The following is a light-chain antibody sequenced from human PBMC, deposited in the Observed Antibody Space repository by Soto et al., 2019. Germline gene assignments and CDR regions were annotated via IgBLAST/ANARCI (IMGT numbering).Light chain of an antibody. Sequence: DIVMTQSPLSLPVTPGEAASISCRSSQSLLYSNGDNYLDWYLQKPGQSPQLLIYLGSNRTSGVPDRFSGSGSGTDFTLKISRVEAEDVGVYYCMQALQTPITFGQGTRLEIK. V-gene: IGKV2-28*01. CDR1: QSLLYSNGDNY. J-gene: IGKJ5*01. CDR3: MQALQTPIT. CDR2: LGS.